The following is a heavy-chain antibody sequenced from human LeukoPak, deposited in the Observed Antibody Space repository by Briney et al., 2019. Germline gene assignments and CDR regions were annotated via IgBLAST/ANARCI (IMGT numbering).Heavy chain of an antibody. Sequence: ASVKVSCKASGYTFTSYYMHWVRQAPGQGLEWMGIINPSGGSTSYAQKFQGRVTMTRDTSTSTVYMELSSLRSEDTAVYYCARVRHCSSTSCYADDYWGQGTLVTVSS. J-gene: IGHJ4*02. CDR1: GYTFTSYY. V-gene: IGHV1-46*01. CDR3: ARVRHCSSTSCYADDY. D-gene: IGHD2-2*01. CDR2: INPSGGST.